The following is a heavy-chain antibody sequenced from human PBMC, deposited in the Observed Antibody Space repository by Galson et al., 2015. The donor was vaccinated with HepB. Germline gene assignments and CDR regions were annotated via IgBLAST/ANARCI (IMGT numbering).Heavy chain of an antibody. V-gene: IGHV1-69*13. CDR3: ARPVRIAAAGSLGY. CDR1: GGTFSSYA. D-gene: IGHD6-13*01. CDR2: IIPIFGTA. Sequence: SVKVSCKASGGTFSSYAISWVRQAPGQGLEWMGGIIPIFGTANYAQKFQGRVTITADESTSTAYMELSSLRSEDTAVYYCARPVRIAAAGSLGYWGQGTLVTVSS. J-gene: IGHJ4*02.